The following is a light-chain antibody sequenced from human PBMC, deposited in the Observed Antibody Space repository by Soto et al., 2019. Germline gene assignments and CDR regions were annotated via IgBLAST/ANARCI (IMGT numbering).Light chain of an antibody. J-gene: IGKJ3*01. CDR1: QSVNSK. Sequence: EVVMTQSPATLSVSLGERATLSCRASQSVNSKLAWYQQKPGQAPRLLIYGASTRATGIPARFSGSGSGTEFTLTISSLQSGDFAVYYCQQYGSSPPFTFGPGTKVDIK. CDR2: GAS. CDR3: QQYGSSPPFT. V-gene: IGKV3-15*01.